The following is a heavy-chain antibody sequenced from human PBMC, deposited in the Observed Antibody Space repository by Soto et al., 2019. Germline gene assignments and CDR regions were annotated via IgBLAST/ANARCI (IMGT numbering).Heavy chain of an antibody. D-gene: IGHD6-6*01. Sequence: GGSLRLSCAASGFTFSSYGMHWVRQAPGKGLEWVAVIWYDGSNKYYADSVKGRFTISRDNSKNTLYLQMNSLRAEDTVVYYCARVRERSIAARQSAFDIWGQGTMVTVSS. CDR2: IWYDGSNK. CDR3: ARVRERSIAARQSAFDI. J-gene: IGHJ3*02. V-gene: IGHV3-33*08. CDR1: GFTFSSYG.